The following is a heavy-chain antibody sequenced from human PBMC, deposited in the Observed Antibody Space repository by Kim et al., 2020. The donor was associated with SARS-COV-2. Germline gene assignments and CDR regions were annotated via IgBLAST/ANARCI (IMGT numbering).Heavy chain of an antibody. J-gene: IGHJ5*02. CDR2: ISGSGGST. CDR1: GFTFSSYA. Sequence: GGSLRLSCAASGFTFSSYAMSWVRQAPGKGLEWVSAISGSGGSTYYADSVKGRFTISRDNSKNTLYLQMNSLRAEDTAVYYCAKEGGVPAAILGGWFDPWGQGTLVTVSS. D-gene: IGHD2-2*02. CDR3: AKEGGVPAAILGGWFDP. V-gene: IGHV3-23*01.